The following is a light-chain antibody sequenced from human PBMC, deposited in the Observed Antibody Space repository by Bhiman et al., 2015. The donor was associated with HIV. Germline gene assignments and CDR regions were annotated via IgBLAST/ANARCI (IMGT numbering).Light chain of an antibody. J-gene: IGLJ1*01. CDR2: DVS. CDR3: CSYTSSSTYV. V-gene: IGLV2-14*01. CDR1: SSDVGDYNY. Sequence: QSALTQPASVSGSPGQSITISCTGTSSDVGDYNYVSWYQQHPGKAPKVMIYDVSKRPSGVSNRFSGSKSANTASLTISGLQAEDEADYYCCSYTSSSTYVFGSGTKVTVL.